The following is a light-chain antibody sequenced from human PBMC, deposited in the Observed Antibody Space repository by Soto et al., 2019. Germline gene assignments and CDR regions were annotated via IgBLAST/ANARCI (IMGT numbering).Light chain of an antibody. J-gene: IGKJ5*01. CDR3: QQSYSSSPIT. Sequence: DNQLNQVPPHPSRLVRDRITMPCPASETISTFLNWYQHKPGKAPKLLISASSRLQSGVPSRFSGSGSGTDFTLTIDSLRPEDFASYYCQQSYSSSPITFGPGTRLEIK. CDR1: ETISTF. V-gene: IGKV1-39*01. CDR2: ASS.